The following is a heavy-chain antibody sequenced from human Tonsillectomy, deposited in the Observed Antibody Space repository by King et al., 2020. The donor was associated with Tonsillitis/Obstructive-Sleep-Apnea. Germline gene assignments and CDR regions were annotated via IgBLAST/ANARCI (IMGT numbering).Heavy chain of an antibody. J-gene: IGHJ6*02. V-gene: IGHV3-15*07. D-gene: IGHD3-16*02. Sequence: VQLVESGGGLVNPGGSLRLSCAASGFSFSNAWMNWVRQAPGKGLEWVGRIKSKIDGGTRDYAAPVKGRFTISRDDSKNTLYLQMNSLKTEETAVYYCTSQLRLGEVSLGGMDVWGQGTTVTVSS. CDR3: TSQLRLGEVSLGGMDV. CDR2: IKSKIDGGTR. CDR1: GFSFSNAW.